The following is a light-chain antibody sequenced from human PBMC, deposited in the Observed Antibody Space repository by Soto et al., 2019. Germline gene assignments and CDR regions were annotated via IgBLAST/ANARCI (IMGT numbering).Light chain of an antibody. Sequence: DIQMTQSPSSLSASLGDRVTITCQASQAISKYLHWYHQRPGKAPLLVIYDASILAAGAPLRFSGGGSGTSFTLTISSLQPEYIGTYFCQQYNDLPYTFGQGTKLDI. CDR2: DAS. V-gene: IGKV1-33*01. CDR3: QQYNDLPYT. CDR1: QAISKY. J-gene: IGKJ2*01.